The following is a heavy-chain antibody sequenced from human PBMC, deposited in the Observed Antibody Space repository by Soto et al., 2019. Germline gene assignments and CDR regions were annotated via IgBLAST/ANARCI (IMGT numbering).Heavy chain of an antibody. CDR1: GFTFSDYY. CDR3: AREGVGQQLVRGFYYYYYYMDV. CDR2: ISSSGSTI. Sequence: QVQLVESGGGLVKPGGSLRLSCAASGFTFSDYYMSWIRQAPGKGLEWVSYISSSGSTIYYADSVKGRFTISRDNAKNSLYRQMNSLRAEDTAVYYCAREGVGQQLVRGFYYYYYYMDVWGKGTTVTVSS. D-gene: IGHD6-13*01. V-gene: IGHV3-11*01. J-gene: IGHJ6*03.